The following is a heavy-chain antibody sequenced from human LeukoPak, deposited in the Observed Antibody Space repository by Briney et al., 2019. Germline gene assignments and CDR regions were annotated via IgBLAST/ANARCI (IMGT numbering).Heavy chain of an antibody. J-gene: IGHJ4*02. CDR3: ARDQPYRGTDY. CDR1: GGSISSYY. CDR2: IYYSGST. V-gene: IGHV4-59*12. D-gene: IGHD1-26*01. Sequence: KPSETLSLTCTVSGGSISSYYWSWIRQPPGEGLEWIGYIYYSGSTNYNPSLKSRVTISVDTSKNQFSLKLSSVTAADTAVYYCARDQPYRGTDYWGQGTLVTVSS.